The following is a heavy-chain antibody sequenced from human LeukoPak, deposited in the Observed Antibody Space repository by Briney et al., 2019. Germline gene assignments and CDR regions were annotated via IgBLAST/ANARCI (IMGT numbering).Heavy chain of an antibody. CDR3: ARGWPQLGYFDY. Sequence: GGSLRLSCAASGFTFDDYDMSWVRQTPGRGLEWVSGINWSGGSTGYEDSVKGRFTVSRDNAKNSLYPHMNSLRAEDTALYYCARGWPQLGYFDYWGQGTLVTVSS. J-gene: IGHJ4*02. D-gene: IGHD5-24*01. V-gene: IGHV3-20*04. CDR1: GFTFDDYD. CDR2: INWSGGST.